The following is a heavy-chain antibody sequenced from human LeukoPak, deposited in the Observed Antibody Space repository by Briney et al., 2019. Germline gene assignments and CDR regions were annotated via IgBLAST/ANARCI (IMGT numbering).Heavy chain of an antibody. D-gene: IGHD2-2*01. V-gene: IGHV1-18*01. Sequence: ASVKVSCKASGYTFTSYGISWVRQAPGQGLEWMGWISVYNGNTNYAQKLQGRVTMTTDTSTNTAYMELSSLRSEDTAVYYCAREEGIVVVPAANWFDPWGQGTLVTVSS. J-gene: IGHJ5*02. CDR2: ISVYNGNT. CDR1: GYTFTSYG. CDR3: AREEGIVVVPAANWFDP.